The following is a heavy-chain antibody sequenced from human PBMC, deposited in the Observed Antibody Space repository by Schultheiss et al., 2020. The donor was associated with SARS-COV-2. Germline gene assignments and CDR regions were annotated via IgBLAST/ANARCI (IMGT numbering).Heavy chain of an antibody. CDR1: GFTFNDYA. CDR3: ATIWPLSSGWAY. CDR2: IRGSGGNT. D-gene: IGHD6-19*01. J-gene: IGHJ4*02. Sequence: GESLKISCIVSGFTFNDYAMTWVRQAPGKGLEWVSVIRGSGGNTFYADSVKGRFTISRDNSKNTLYLQMNSLRVEDTAIYYCATIWPLSSGWAYWGQGTLVTVSS. V-gene: IGHV3-23*01.